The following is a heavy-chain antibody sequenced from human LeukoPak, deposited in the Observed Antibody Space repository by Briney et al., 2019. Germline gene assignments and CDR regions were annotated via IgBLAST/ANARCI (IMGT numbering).Heavy chain of an antibody. D-gene: IGHD1-14*01. Sequence: SETLSLTCTVSGGSISSYYWSWIRQPPGKGLERIGYIYYSGSTNYNPSLKSRVTISVDTSKNQFSLKLSSVTAADTAVYYCARQGEIRNLDYWGQGTLVTVSS. CDR2: IYYSGST. V-gene: IGHV4-59*08. J-gene: IGHJ4*02. CDR3: ARQGEIRNLDY. CDR1: GGSISSYY.